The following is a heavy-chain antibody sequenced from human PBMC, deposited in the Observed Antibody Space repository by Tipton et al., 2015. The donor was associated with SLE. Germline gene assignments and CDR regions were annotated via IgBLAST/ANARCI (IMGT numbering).Heavy chain of an antibody. CDR3: ARSYGGDY. CDR2: INPSEGST. CDR1: GYVFTSYY. V-gene: IGHV1-46*04. D-gene: IGHD4-23*01. Sequence: QSGAEVKKPGASVKVSCKASGYVFTSYYVHLVRQAPGQGLEWMGVINPSEGSTSYAQKLQGRVTMTRDTSTKTVYIELSGLRSEDTAVYYCARSYGGDYWGQGTLVTVSS. J-gene: IGHJ4*02.